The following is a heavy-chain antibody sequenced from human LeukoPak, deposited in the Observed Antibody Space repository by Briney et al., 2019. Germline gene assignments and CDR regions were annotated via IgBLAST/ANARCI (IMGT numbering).Heavy chain of an antibody. CDR1: GGSISSYY. V-gene: IGHV4-59*01. D-gene: IGHD1-26*01. Sequence: PSETLSLTCTVSGGSISSYYWSWIRQPPGKGLEWIGYIYYSGSTNYNPSLKSRVTISVDTSENQFSLKLSSVTAADTAVYYCAREGGASDAFDIWGQGTMVTVSS. CDR3: AREGGASDAFDI. J-gene: IGHJ3*02. CDR2: IYYSGST.